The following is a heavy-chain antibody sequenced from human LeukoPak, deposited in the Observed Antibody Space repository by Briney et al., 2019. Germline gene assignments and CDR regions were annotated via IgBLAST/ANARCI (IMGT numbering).Heavy chain of an antibody. V-gene: IGHV4-61*02. J-gene: IGHJ4*02. CDR3: ARGPVFSLERGSFDY. D-gene: IGHD3-10*01. Sequence: PSETLSLTCTVSGGSISTSNYYWSWIRQPAGKGLEWIGRIYTSGTTNYNPSLKSRVTISLDTSKNQFSLKLTSVTAADTAVYYCARGPVFSLERGSFDYWGQGTLVTVSS. CDR1: GGSISTSNYY. CDR2: IYTSGTT.